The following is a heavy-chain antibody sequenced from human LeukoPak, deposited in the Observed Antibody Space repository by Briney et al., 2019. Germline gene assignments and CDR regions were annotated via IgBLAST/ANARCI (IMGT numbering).Heavy chain of an antibody. V-gene: IGHV4-4*07. CDR3: ARDPAVALYFDY. J-gene: IGHJ4*02. CDR2: IYTSGST. D-gene: IGHD6-19*01. CDR1: GGSISSYY. Sequence: PSETLSLTCTVSGGSISSYYWSRIRQPAGKGLEWIGRIYTSGSTNYNPSLKSRVTMSVDTSKNQLSLKLSSVTAADTAVYYCARDPAVALYFDYWGQGTLVTVSS.